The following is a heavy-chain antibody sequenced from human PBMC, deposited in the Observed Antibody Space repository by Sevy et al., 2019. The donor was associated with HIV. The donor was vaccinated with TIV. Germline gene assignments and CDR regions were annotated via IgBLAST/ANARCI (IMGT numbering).Heavy chain of an antibody. CDR1: GFTFSSYS. CDR3: ARDQWLATYYYYYYMDV. CDR2: ISSSSSYI. D-gene: IGHD6-19*01. J-gene: IGHJ6*03. V-gene: IGHV3-21*01. Sequence: GGSLRLSCAASGFTFSSYSMNWVRQAPGKGLEWVSSISSSSSYIYYADSVKGRFTISRDNAKNSLYLQMNSLRAEDTAVYYCARDQWLATYYYYYYMDVWGKGTTVTVS.